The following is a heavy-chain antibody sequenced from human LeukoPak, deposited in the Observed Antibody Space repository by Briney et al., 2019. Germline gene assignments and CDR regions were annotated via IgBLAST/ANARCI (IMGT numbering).Heavy chain of an antibody. CDR2: ISNSGSAI. J-gene: IGHJ4*02. D-gene: IGHD2-2*01. Sequence: GGSLRLSCAASGFTFSSYEMNWVRQAPGKGLEWVSYISNSGSAIYYADSVKGRFTISRANAKNSLYLQMNSLRAEDTAVYYCARVVGYCSSTSCQNFDYWGQGTLVTVSS. CDR1: GFTFSSYE. CDR3: ARVVGYCSSTSCQNFDY. V-gene: IGHV3-48*03.